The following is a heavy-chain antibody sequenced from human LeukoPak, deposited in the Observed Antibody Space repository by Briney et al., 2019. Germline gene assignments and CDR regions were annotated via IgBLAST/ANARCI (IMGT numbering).Heavy chain of an antibody. V-gene: IGHV3-7*01. J-gene: IGHJ4*02. CDR3: ARAYYDFWSGSRGY. Sequence: GGSLRLSCAVSGFTFSSYSMNWVRQAPGKGLEWVANIKHDGSEKYYVDSVKGRFTISRDNAKNSLYLQMNSLRAEDTAVYYCARAYYDFWSGSRGYWGQGTLVTVSS. CDR2: IKHDGSEK. CDR1: GFTFSSYS. D-gene: IGHD3-3*01.